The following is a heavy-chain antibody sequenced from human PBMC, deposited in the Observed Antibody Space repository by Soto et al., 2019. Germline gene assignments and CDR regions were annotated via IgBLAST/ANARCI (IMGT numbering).Heavy chain of an antibody. Sequence: PGXSLNISCMTSGYSFTTYWVGWLRQSPVKGLEWMAIMYPGDPDIKYSPSFQGQVTISADKSTSIAYLQWSSLKASDTAMYYCARSPDYDILTGYYHFDYWGQGTLVTVSS. CDR2: MYPGDPDI. J-gene: IGHJ4*02. CDR3: ARSPDYDILTGYYHFDY. D-gene: IGHD3-9*01. CDR1: GYSFTTYW. V-gene: IGHV5-51*01.